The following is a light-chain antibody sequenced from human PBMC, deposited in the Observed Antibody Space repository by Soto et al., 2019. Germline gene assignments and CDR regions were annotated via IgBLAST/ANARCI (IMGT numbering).Light chain of an antibody. CDR3: SSYAGSNNFV. CDR2: EVS. J-gene: IGLJ1*01. CDR1: SSDVGGYKY. V-gene: IGLV2-8*01. Sequence: QPVLTQPPSASGSPGQSVTISCTGSSSDVGGYKYVSWYQQHPGKAPKLMIYEVSKRPSGVPARFSGSKSGNTASLTVSGLQAEDEADYYCSSYAGSNNFVFGTGTKLTVL.